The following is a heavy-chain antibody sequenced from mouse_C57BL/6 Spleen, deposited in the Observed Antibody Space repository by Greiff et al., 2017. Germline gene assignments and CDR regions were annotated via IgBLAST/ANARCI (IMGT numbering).Heavy chain of an antibody. CDR3: ARDLGSYYYAMDD. D-gene: IGHD1-1*01. CDR2: IDPEDGET. V-gene: IGHV14-2*01. Sequence: EVKLMESGAELVKPGASVKLSCTASGFNIKDYYMHWVKQRPEQGLEWIGRIDPEDGETKYAPKFQGKATITADTSSNTAYLQLSSLTSEDTAVYYCARDLGSYYYAMDDWGQGTSVTVSS. CDR1: GFNIKDYY. J-gene: IGHJ4*01.